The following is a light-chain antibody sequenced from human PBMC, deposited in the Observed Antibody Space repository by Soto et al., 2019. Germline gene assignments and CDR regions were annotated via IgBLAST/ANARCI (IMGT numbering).Light chain of an antibody. V-gene: IGLV2-23*02. CDR1: SSDVGSYNL. Sequence: QSVLTQPASVSGSPGQSITISCTGTSSDVGSYNLVSWYQQHPGKAPKLMIYEVSKRPSGGSNRFSGSKSGNTASLTISGLQAEDEADYYCCSYAGSSTDVFGTGTKLTVL. CDR2: EVS. CDR3: CSYAGSSTDV. J-gene: IGLJ1*01.